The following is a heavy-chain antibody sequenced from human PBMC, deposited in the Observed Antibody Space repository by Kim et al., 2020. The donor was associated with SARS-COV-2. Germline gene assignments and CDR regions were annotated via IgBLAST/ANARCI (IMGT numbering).Heavy chain of an antibody. V-gene: IGHV3-30-3*01. CDR1: GFTFSSYA. CDR2: ISYDGSNK. J-gene: IGHJ4*02. Sequence: GGSLRHSCAASGFTFSSYAMHWVRQAPGKGLEWVAVISYDGSNKYYADSVKGRFTISRDNSKNTLYLQMNSLRAEDTAVYYCARWSGSSLDYWGQGTLVTVSS. CDR3: ARWSGSSLDY. D-gene: IGHD1-26*01.